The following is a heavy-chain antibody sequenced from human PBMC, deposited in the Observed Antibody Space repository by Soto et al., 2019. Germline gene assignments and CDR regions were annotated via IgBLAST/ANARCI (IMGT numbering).Heavy chain of an antibody. D-gene: IGHD3-22*01. Sequence: GGSLRLSCAASGFTFSSYGMHWVRQAPGKGLEWVAVVWYDGSNKYYADSVKGRFTISRDNSKNTLYLQMNSLRAEDTAVYYCAKGEVDYYDSSGYYFDYWGQGTLVTVSS. CDR2: VWYDGSNK. CDR3: AKGEVDYYDSSGYYFDY. V-gene: IGHV3-30*02. J-gene: IGHJ4*02. CDR1: GFTFSSYG.